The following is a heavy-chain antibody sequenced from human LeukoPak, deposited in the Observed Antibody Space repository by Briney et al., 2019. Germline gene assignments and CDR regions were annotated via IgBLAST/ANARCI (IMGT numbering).Heavy chain of an antibody. V-gene: IGHV3-21*04. J-gene: IGHJ4*02. D-gene: IGHD6-6*01. Sequence: GGSLRLSCADSGSAFSSYTMVWVRQAPGKGLEWVSSITRSSTYIHYADSVKGRFTISRDNPKNSLYLQMKSLRAEDTAVYYCARDTGIAARPGDYWGQGTLVTVSS. CDR3: ARDTGIAARPGDY. CDR1: GSAFSSYT. CDR2: ITRSSTYI.